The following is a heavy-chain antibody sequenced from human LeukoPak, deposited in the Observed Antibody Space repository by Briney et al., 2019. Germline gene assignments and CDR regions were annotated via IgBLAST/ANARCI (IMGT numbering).Heavy chain of an antibody. J-gene: IGHJ4*02. Sequence: CNTFSGTSSSYSISWLIQQSGEKLVWMGGFIPFIGTTNYTPTLKSRVTMSPDKSTNPAYLKLSSVRSADTAVYYCARLKGYSSGWYPSYYFDYWGQGTLVTVSS. V-gene: IGHV1-69*06. D-gene: IGHD6-19*01. CDR1: SGTSSSYS. CDR3: ARLKGYSSGWYPSYYFDY. CDR2: FIPFIGTT.